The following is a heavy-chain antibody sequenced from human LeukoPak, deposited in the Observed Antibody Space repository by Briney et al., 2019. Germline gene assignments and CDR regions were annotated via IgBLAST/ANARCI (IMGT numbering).Heavy chain of an antibody. CDR1: GFTVSGNY. Sequence: GGSLRLSCAASGFTVSGNYMSWVRQAPGKGLEWVSVIYGGGTSYYADSVKGRFTISRDNSKNTLYLQMNSLRAEDSAVYYCARDSYDSGTYYHGYWGQGTLVTVSS. J-gene: IGHJ4*02. D-gene: IGHD3-10*01. CDR2: IYGGGTS. CDR3: ARDSYDSGTYYHGY. V-gene: IGHV3-66*01.